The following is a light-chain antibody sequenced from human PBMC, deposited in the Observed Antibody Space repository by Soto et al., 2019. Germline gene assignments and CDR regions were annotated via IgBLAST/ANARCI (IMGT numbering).Light chain of an antibody. V-gene: IGKV1-27*01. CDR1: QGIKNY. J-gene: IGKJ1*01. Sequence: DIQVTQHPSSLSASVGDRVTITCRASQGIKNYLAWYQQKPGETPKLLIYAASTLESGIPPRFSGSGSGTDFTLTINNLQPEDVATYYCQQYNNWPRTFGQGTRVEI. CDR2: AAS. CDR3: QQYNNWPRT.